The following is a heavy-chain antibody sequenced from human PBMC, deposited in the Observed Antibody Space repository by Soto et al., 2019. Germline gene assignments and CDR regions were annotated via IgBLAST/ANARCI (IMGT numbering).Heavy chain of an antibody. V-gene: IGHV4-39*01. Sequence: PAGTLSVSCTVPVDSINSTSYYWSWIRHPPGKGLEWIGSIYYSGRTYNNPSLRSRVSMSIDTSKDQFSLKPKSVTAADTALYFCARQRTSVVTQAYFDVWGPGSLVTVSS. CDR3: ARQRTSVVTQAYFDV. CDR1: VDSINSTSYY. J-gene: IGHJ4*02. D-gene: IGHD2-21*02. CDR2: IYYSGRT.